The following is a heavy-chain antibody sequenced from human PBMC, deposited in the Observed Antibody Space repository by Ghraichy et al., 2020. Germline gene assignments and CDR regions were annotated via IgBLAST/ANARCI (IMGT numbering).Heavy chain of an antibody. J-gene: IGHJ4*02. CDR2: IYKSGST. D-gene: IGHD3-22*01. CDR3: ARARNSSGYYPVGF. V-gene: IGHV4-30-4*08. Sequence: SETLSLTCTVSGDSISSGDYFWGWIRQLPGKGLEWIGYIYKSGSTYYDPSLKSRLTISIDASKNQFSLQLNSVTATDTAVYYCARARNSSGYYPVGFWGQGTLVTVSS. CDR1: GDSISSGDYF.